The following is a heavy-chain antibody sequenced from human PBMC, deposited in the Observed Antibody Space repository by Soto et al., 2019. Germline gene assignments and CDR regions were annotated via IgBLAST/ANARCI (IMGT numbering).Heavy chain of an antibody. CDR3: ARVVSGVPQDIVATILKRHYYYYYMDV. J-gene: IGHJ6*03. CDR2: MNPNSGNT. V-gene: IGHV1-8*01. CDR1: GYTFTSYD. Sequence: ASVKVSCKASGYTFTSYDINWVRQATGQGLEWMGWMNPNSGNTGYAQKFQGRVTTTRNTSISTAYMELSSLRSEDTAVYYCARVVSGVPQDIVATILKRHYYYYYMDVWGKGTTVTVSS. D-gene: IGHD5-12*01.